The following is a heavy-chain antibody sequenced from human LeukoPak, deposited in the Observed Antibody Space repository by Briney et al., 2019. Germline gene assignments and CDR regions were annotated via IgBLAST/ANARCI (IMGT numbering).Heavy chain of an antibody. J-gene: IGHJ4*02. Sequence: GGSLRLSCAASGFTVSSNYMSWVRQAPGKGLEWVSSISSSSSYIYYADSVKGRFTISRDNAKNSLYLQMNSLRAEDTAVYYCARVLYSSSSGFDYWGQGTLVTVSS. CDR3: ARVLYSSSSGFDY. CDR2: ISSSSSYI. CDR1: GFTVSSNY. D-gene: IGHD6-6*01. V-gene: IGHV3-21*01.